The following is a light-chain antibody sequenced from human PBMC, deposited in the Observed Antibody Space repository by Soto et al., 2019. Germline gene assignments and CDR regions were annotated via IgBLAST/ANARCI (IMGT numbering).Light chain of an antibody. Sequence: EIVLTQSPGTLSLSPGERATLSCRTSQSVRSSHLAWYQQQPGQAPRLLIYAASTRATAVPDRFSGSGSGTDFTLTITSLQSDDFAVYFCQQYTDWPITFGQGTRLEIK. CDR1: QSVRSSH. CDR2: AAS. J-gene: IGKJ5*01. CDR3: QQYTDWPIT. V-gene: IGKV3-20*01.